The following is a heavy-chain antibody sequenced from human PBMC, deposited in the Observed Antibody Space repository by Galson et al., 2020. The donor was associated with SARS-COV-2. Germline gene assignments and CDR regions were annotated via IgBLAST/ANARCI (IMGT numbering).Heavy chain of an antibody. Sequence: GGSLRLSCAASGFTFSDRYMDWVRQAPGKGLEWVGRIRDKPDSYTTEYAASVIGRFTISRDDSKNSLYLQMNSLKIEETAVYYCARVFVRSGRTDAFDIWGQGTMVTVSS. V-gene: IGHV3-72*01. D-gene: IGHD3-10*01. CDR1: GFTFSDRY. J-gene: IGHJ3*02. CDR2: IRDKPDSYTT. CDR3: ARVFVRSGRTDAFDI.